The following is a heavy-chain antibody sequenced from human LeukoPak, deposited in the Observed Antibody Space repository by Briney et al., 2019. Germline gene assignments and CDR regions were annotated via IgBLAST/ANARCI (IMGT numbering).Heavy chain of an antibody. Sequence: PGGSLRLSCAASGFTFSSYGMHWVRQAPGKGLEWVALISYDGGNKHYADSVKGRFTISRDNSKNTMYLQMNSLRAEDTAVYYCATDSSPDYWGQGTLVTVSS. J-gene: IGHJ4*02. V-gene: IGHV3-30*03. CDR3: ATDSSPDY. CDR1: GFTFSSYG. D-gene: IGHD6-13*01. CDR2: ISYDGGNK.